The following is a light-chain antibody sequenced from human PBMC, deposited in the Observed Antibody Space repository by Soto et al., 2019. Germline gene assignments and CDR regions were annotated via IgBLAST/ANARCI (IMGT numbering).Light chain of an antibody. J-gene: IGKJ5*01. CDR3: QQANSFPIT. CDR1: QDINIY. Sequence: DIQMTQSPSSLFASVGDRVTITCQATQDINIYLNWYQQKPGKAPNLLIYDASNLEIGVPSRFSGSGSGTDFTLTISSLQPEDFATYYCQQANSFPITFGQGTRLEIK. V-gene: IGKV1-33*01. CDR2: DAS.